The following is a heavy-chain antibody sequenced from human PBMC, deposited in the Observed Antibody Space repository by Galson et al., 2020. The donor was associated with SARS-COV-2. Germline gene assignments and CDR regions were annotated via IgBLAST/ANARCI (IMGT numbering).Heavy chain of an antibody. CDR2: IRSKANSYAT. D-gene: IGHD4-17*01. J-gene: IGHJ6*02. V-gene: IGHV3-73*01. Sequence: GESLKISCAASGFTFSGSAMHWVRQASGKGLEWVGRIRSKANSYATAYAASVKGRFTISRDDSKNTAYLQMNSLKTEDTAVYYCTRLLGEGYYYYYGMDVWGQGTTVTVSS. CDR3: TRLLGEGYYYYYGMDV. CDR1: GFTFSGSA.